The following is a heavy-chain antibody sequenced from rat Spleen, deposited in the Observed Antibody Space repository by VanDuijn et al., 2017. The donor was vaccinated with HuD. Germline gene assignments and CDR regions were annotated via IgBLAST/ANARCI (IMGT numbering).Heavy chain of an antibody. Sequence: EVQLVESGGGLVQPGRSLKLSCAASGFTFSNYDMAWVRQAPTKGLEWVASISTGGGNTYYRDSVKGRFTITRDNAKSNLYLQLDSLRSEDTATYYWESNSRANTYDGYNYCFDYWGQGVMVTVSS. CDR3: ESNSRANTYDGYNYCFDY. J-gene: IGHJ2*01. D-gene: IGHD1-9*01. CDR2: ISTGGGNT. CDR1: GFTFSNYD. V-gene: IGHV5S23*01.